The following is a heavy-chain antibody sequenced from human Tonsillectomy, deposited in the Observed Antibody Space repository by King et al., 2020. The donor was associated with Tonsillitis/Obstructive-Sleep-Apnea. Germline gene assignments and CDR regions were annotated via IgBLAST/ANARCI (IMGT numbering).Heavy chain of an antibody. J-gene: IGHJ4*02. V-gene: IGHV4-39*01. D-gene: IGHD6-6*01. Sequence: LQLQESGPGLVKPSETLSLTCTVSGGSISSSSYYWGWIRQPPGKGLEWIGSIYYSGSTYYNPSLKSRVTISVDTSKNQFSLKLSSVTAADTAVYYCARLGGGIAAHLLDYCGQGTLVTVSS. CDR2: IYYSGST. CDR3: ARLGGGIAAHLLDY. CDR1: GGSISSSSYY.